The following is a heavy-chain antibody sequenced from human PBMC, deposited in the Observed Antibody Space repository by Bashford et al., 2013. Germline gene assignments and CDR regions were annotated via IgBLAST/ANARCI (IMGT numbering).Heavy chain of an antibody. CDR1: GGSIRSYY. V-gene: IGHV4-59*01. J-gene: IGHJ6*02. CDR3: AGVVVPAANGMDV. CDR2: IYYSGTT. Sequence: SETLSLTCTVSGGSIRSYYWGWIRQPPGKGLDWIGYIYYSGTTNYNPSLKSRVIISVDTSKNQFSLKLSSVTAADTAVYYCAGVVVPAANGMDVWGQGTTVTGLL. D-gene: IGHD2-2*01.